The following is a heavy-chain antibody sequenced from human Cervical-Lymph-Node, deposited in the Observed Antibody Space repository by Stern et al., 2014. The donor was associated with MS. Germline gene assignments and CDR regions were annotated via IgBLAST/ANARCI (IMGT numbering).Heavy chain of an antibody. CDR2: IYSSGST. CDR3: ASGGYYGDYSWFDP. D-gene: IGHD4-17*01. CDR1: GGSISSGGYY. V-gene: IGHV4-31*03. J-gene: IGHJ5*02. Sequence: QLQLQESGPGLVKPSQTLSLTCTVSGGSISSGGYYWSWIRQHPGKGLEWIGYIYSSGSTYYNPSLKSRVTISVDTSKNQFSLKLSSVTAADTAVYYCASGGYYGDYSWFDPWGQGTLVTVSS.